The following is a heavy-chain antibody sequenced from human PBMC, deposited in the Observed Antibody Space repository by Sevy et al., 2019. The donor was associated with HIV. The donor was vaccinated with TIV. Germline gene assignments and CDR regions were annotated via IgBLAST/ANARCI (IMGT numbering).Heavy chain of an antibody. D-gene: IGHD3-22*01. J-gene: IGHJ6*02. V-gene: IGHV1-2*02. CDR1: GYTFTGYY. CDR2: INPNSGGT. Sequence: ASVQVSCKASGYTFTGYYMHWVRQAPGQGLEWMGWINPNSGGTNYAQKFQGRVTMTRDTSISTAYMELSRLRSDDTAVYYCARELKRGVIVVVIYGMDVWGQGTTVTVSS. CDR3: ARELKRGVIVVVIYGMDV.